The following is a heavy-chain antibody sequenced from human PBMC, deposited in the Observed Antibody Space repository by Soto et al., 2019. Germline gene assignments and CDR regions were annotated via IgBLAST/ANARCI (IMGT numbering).Heavy chain of an antibody. Sequence: PSETLSLTCTVSGGSISSSSYYWGWIRQPPGKGLEWIGSIYYSGSTYYNPSLKSRVTISVDTSKNHFSLKLSSVTAADTAVYYFARTGDCSSTSCYGHWFDPWGQGTLVTVSS. CDR1: GGSISSSSYY. V-gene: IGHV4-39*01. J-gene: IGHJ5*02. D-gene: IGHD2-2*01. CDR3: ARTGDCSSTSCYGHWFDP. CDR2: IYYSGST.